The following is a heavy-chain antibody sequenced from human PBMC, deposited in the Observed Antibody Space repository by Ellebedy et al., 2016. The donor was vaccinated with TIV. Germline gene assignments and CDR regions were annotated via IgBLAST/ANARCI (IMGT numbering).Heavy chain of an antibody. Sequence: GESLKISCAASGFTVSSNYMSWVRQAPGKGLEWVSVIYSGGSTYYADSVKGRFTISRDNTKNTVYLQMNSMRAEDTALYYCAKGRGGGSDSSAPRYYFDYWGLGTLVTVSS. D-gene: IGHD3-22*01. CDR2: IYSGGST. CDR1: GFTVSSNY. CDR3: AKGRGGGSDSSAPRYYFDY. J-gene: IGHJ4*02. V-gene: IGHV3-66*01.